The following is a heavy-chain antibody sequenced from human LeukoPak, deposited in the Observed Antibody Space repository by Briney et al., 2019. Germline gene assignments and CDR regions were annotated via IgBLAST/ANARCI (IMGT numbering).Heavy chain of an antibody. V-gene: IGHV4-30-2*01. CDR2: IYHSGST. D-gene: IGHD5/OR15-5a*01. CDR1: GGSISSGGYS. J-gene: IGHJ4*02. Sequence: SETLSLTCAVSGGSISSGGYSWSWIRQPPGKGLEWIGYIYHSGSTYYNPSLKSRVTISVDRSKNQFSLKLSSVTAADTAVYYSARGVESKYYFDYWGQGTLVTVSS. CDR3: ARGVESKYYFDY.